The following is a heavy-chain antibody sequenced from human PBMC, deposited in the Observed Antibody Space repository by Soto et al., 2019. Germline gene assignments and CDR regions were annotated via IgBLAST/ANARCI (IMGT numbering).Heavy chain of an antibody. J-gene: IGHJ6*02. V-gene: IGHV3-33*01. CDR3: ARDNGTPYGSGSYYSPWGSYYSVMDV. CDR2: IWYDGSNK. Sequence: GGSLRLSCAASGFTFSSYGMHWVRQAPGKGLEWVAVIWYDGSNKYYADSVKGRFTISRDNSKNTLYLQMNSLRAEDTAVYYCARDNGTPYGSGSYYSPWGSYYSVMDVWGQGTTVTVSS. D-gene: IGHD3-10*01. CDR1: GFTFSSYG.